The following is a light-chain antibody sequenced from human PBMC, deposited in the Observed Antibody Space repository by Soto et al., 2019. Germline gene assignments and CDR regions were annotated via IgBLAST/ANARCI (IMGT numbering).Light chain of an antibody. CDR3: QQYGAYLWT. J-gene: IGKJ1*01. CDR2: DAS. Sequence: PPSPSARSSSVGDRVTMTCRSSQSISSLLAWFQQKPGKAPKLLMYDASSLESGVPSRFSGSGSGTEFTLTISSLQPDDFATYYCQQYGAYLWTFGQGTKVDI. V-gene: IGKV1-5*01. CDR1: QSISSL.